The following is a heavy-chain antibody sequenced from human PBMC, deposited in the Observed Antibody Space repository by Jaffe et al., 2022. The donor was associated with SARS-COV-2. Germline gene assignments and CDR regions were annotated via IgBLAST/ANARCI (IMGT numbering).Heavy chain of an antibody. CDR2: IYTSGST. V-gene: IGHV4-61*02. D-gene: IGHD4-17*01. J-gene: IGHJ3*02. Sequence: QVQLQESGPGLVKPSQTLSLTCTVSGGSISSGSYYWSWIRQPAGKGLEWIGRIYTSGSTNYNPSLKSRVTISVDTSKNQFSLKLSSVTAADTAVYYCARDPTTVTTGADAFDIWGQGTMVTVSS. CDR3: ARDPTTVTTGADAFDI. CDR1: GGSISSGSYY.